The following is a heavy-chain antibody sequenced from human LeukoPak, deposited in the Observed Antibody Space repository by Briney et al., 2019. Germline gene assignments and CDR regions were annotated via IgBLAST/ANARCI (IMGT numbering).Heavy chain of an antibody. V-gene: IGHV1-69*04. CDR2: IIPIFGIA. CDR3: ARDTRARGFCSGGSCSFFDY. CDR1: GGTFSSYA. D-gene: IGHD2-15*01. Sequence: GASVKVSCKASGGTFSSYAIGWVRQAPGQGLEWMGRIIPIFGIANYAQKFQGRVTITADKSTSTAYMEQSSLRSEDTAMYYCARDTRARGFCSGGSCSFFDYWGQGTLVTVSS. J-gene: IGHJ4*02.